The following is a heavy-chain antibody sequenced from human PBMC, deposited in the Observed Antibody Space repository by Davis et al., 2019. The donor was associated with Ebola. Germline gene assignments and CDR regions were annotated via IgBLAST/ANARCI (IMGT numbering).Heavy chain of an antibody. Sequence: GESLKISCAASGFTVSSNYMNWVRQAPGKGLEWVSYISSSGSTIYYADSVKGRFTISRDNAKNSLYLQMNSLRAEDTAVYYCARVDGGILWGDFDYWGQGTLVTVSS. D-gene: IGHD4-23*01. V-gene: IGHV3-48*03. CDR3: ARVDGGILWGDFDY. J-gene: IGHJ4*02. CDR1: GFTVSSNY. CDR2: ISSSGSTI.